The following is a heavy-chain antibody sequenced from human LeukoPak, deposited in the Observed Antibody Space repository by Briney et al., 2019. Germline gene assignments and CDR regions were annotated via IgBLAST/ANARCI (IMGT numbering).Heavy chain of an antibody. CDR1: GGSFSGYY. J-gene: IGHJ6*03. CDR2: INHSGST. D-gene: IGHD2-8*01. CDR3: ARGLGYCTNGVSAKFFYMDV. Sequence: PSEPLSLTCAVFGGSFSGYYWSWIRQPPGKGLEWFGEINHSGSTNYTPPPKSRLSISVDTSTNQCSLILSSGTGADTAVYYCARGLGYCTNGVSAKFFYMDVWGKGTTVTVSS. V-gene: IGHV4-34*01.